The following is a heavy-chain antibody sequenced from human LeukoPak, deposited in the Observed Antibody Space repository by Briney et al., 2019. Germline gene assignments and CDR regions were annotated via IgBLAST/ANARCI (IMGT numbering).Heavy chain of an antibody. CDR1: GFTFSSYW. CDR3: ARDRYSSGWSDYMDV. J-gene: IGHJ6*03. Sequence: GGSLRLPCAASGFTFSSYWMSWVRQAPGKGLEWVANIKQDGSEKYYVDSVKGRFTISRDNAKNSLYLQMNSLRAEDTAVYYCARDRYSSGWSDYMDVWGKGATVTVSS. CDR2: IKQDGSEK. D-gene: IGHD6-19*01. V-gene: IGHV3-7*01.